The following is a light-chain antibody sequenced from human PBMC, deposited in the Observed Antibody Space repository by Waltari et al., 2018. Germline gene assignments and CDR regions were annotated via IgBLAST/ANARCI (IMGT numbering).Light chain of an antibody. CDR3: SSYTNSGNVV. J-gene: IGLJ2*01. V-gene: IGLV2-14*01. CDR2: EVR. Sequence: QSALTQPASVSGSPGPSLTISCTGTSSDIGRYTYVSWYKQHQGKAPKLVISEVRNRPSGVSNRFSGSKSGNTASLTISGLQAEDGAHYYCSSYTNSGNVVFGGGTKLTVL. CDR1: SSDIGRYTY.